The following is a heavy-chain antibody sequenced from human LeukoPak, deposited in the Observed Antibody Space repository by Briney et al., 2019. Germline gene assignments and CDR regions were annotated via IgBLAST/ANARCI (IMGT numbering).Heavy chain of an antibody. D-gene: IGHD3-9*01. J-gene: IGHJ4*02. CDR1: GFTFSSYS. CDR2: ISSSSSYI. Sequence: GGSLRLSCAASGFTFSSYSMNWVRQAPGKGLEWVSSISSSSSYIYCADSVKGRFTISRDNAKNSLYLQMNSLRAEDTAVYYCAINYDILTGYYEDWGQGTLVTVSP. V-gene: IGHV3-21*01. CDR3: AINYDILTGYYED.